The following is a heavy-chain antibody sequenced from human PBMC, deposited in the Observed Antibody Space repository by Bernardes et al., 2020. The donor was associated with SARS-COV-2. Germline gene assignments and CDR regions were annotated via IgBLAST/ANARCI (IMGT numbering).Heavy chain of an antibody. CDR1: GFTFRNYA. Sequence: GGSLRLSCAASGFTFRNYAMTWVRQAPGKGLEWVSLISATGYSTYYADSVTGRFTISRDNSMDTLYLLMNSLRADETGVYYCAKGMEGFAYGDLAWGQGVLVTVS. CDR3: AKGMEGFAYGDLA. V-gene: IGHV3-23*01. J-gene: IGHJ5*01. CDR2: ISATGYST. D-gene: IGHD4-17*01.